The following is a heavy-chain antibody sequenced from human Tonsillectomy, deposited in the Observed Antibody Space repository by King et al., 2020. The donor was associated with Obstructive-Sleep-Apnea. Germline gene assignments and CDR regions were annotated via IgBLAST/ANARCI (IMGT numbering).Heavy chain of an antibody. Sequence: VQLQESGPGLVKPSETLSLTCTVSGGSISSYYWSWIRQPPGKGLEWIGYIYYSGSTNYNPSLKSRVTISVDTSENQFSLKLSSVTAADTAVYYCARTLSRAAAGTGWYFDLWGRGTLVTVSS. CDR1: GGSISSYY. CDR2: IYYSGST. D-gene: IGHD6-13*01. V-gene: IGHV4-59*01. CDR3: ARTLSRAAAGTGWYFDL. J-gene: IGHJ2*01.